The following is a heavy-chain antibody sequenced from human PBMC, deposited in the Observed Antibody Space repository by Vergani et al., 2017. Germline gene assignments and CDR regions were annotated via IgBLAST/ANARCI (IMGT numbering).Heavy chain of an antibody. CDR1: GYSFTSYW. D-gene: IGHD6-25*01. V-gene: IGHV5-51*01. Sequence: EVQLVQSGAEVKKPGESLKISCKGSGYSFTSYWIGWVRQMPGKGLEWMGIIYPGDSDTSYSPSFQGQVTISADKSISAAYLQWSSLKASDTAMYYCARERAGSGAAGSIDYWGQGTLVTVSS. CDR3: ARERAGSGAAGSIDY. J-gene: IGHJ4*02. CDR2: IYPGDSDT.